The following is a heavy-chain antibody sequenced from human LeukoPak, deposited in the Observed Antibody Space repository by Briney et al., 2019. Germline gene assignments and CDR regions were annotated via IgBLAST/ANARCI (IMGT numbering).Heavy chain of an antibody. D-gene: IGHD3-22*01. Sequence: PGGSLRLSCAASGFTFSGYWMHWVRQVPGKGLRWVSRINTDGSSTTYADSVKGRFTISRDNTKNTLYLQVNSLRAEDTAVYYCARQSYYYDSSGYYHDYWGQGTLVTVSS. V-gene: IGHV3-74*01. J-gene: IGHJ4*02. CDR2: INTDGSST. CDR3: ARQSYYYDSSGYYHDY. CDR1: GFTFSGYW.